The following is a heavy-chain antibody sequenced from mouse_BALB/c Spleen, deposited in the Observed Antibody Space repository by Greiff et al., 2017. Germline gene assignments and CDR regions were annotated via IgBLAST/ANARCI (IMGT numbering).Heavy chain of an antibody. Sequence: QVQLQQPGAELVKPGASVKLSCKASGYTFTSYYMYWVKQRPGQGLEWIGGINPSNGGTNFNEKFKSKATLTVDKSSSTAYMQLSSLTSEDSAIYYCARGGAMDYWGQGTSVTVSS. CDR3: ARGGAMDY. CDR2: INPSNGGT. V-gene: IGHV1S81*02. CDR1: GYTFTSYY. J-gene: IGHJ4*01.